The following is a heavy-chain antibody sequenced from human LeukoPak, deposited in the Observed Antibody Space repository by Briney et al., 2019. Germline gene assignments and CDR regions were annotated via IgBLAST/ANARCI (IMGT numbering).Heavy chain of an antibody. CDR2: INWNGGST. J-gene: IGHJ4*02. V-gene: IGHV3-20*04. Sequence: PGGSLRLSCAASGFAFDDYGMSWVRQAPGKGLEWVSGINWNGGSTGYADSVKGRFTISRDNAKNTLYLQMNSLRAEDTAVYYCAGQRWLQSDFDYWGQGTLVTVSS. CDR1: GFAFDDYG. CDR3: AGQRWLQSDFDY. D-gene: IGHD5-24*01.